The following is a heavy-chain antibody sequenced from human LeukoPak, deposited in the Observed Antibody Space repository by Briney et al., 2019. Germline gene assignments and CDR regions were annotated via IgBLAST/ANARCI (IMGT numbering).Heavy chain of an antibody. V-gene: IGHV1-18*01. D-gene: IGHD3-22*01. CDR1: GYTFTSYG. J-gene: IGHJ6*03. CDR3: AREKYYYDSSGYYYYMDV. CDR2: IIAYNGNT. Sequence: ASVKVSCKASGYTFTSYGISWVRQAPGQGLEWMGWIIAYNGNTNYAQKLQGRVTITTDTSTSTAYLELRSLRSDDTAVYYCAREKYYYDSSGYYYYMDVWGKGTTVTVSS.